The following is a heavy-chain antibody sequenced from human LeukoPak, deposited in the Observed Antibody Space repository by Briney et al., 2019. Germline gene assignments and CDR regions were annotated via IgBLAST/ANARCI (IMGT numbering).Heavy chain of an antibody. D-gene: IGHD4-23*01. V-gene: IGHV4-30-2*01. Sequence: SQTLSLTCAVSGGSISSGGYSWSWIRQPPGKGLEWIGYIYHSGSTYYNPSLKSRVTISVDRSKNQFSLKLSSVTAADTAVYYCARHYGGNSDYFDYWGQGTLVTVSS. CDR3: ARHYGGNSDYFDY. CDR2: IYHSGST. J-gene: IGHJ4*02. CDR1: GGSISSGGYS.